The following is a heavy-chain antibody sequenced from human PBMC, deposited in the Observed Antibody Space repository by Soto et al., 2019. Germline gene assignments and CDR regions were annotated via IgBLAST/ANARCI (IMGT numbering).Heavy chain of an antibody. V-gene: IGHV1-69*01. CDR1: GGSDVFNNYP. D-gene: IGHD6-19*01. CDR3: ARHYPTAVSGAGWFDT. CDR2: IITMFNTA. Sequence: QVQLVQSGAEIKKPASSVKVSCKASGGSDVFNNYPVSWVRQAPGQGLEWMGAIITMFNTADYAQRFLGRVTITAYEFTRTVYMELTSLTSDDTAVYYCARHYPTAVSGAGWFDTWGQGTLVTVSS. J-gene: IGHJ5*02.